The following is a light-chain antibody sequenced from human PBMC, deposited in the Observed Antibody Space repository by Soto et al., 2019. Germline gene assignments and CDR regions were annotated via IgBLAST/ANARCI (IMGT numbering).Light chain of an antibody. CDR1: SSDVGGYNY. CDR2: DVS. Sequence: QSALTQPRSVSGSPGQSVTISCTGTSSDVGGYNYVPWYQQHPGKAPKLMLYDVSKRPSGVPDRFSGSKSGNTASLTISGLQAEDEADYYCCSYAATYSYVFGTGTKLTVL. V-gene: IGLV2-11*01. CDR3: CSYAATYSYV. J-gene: IGLJ1*01.